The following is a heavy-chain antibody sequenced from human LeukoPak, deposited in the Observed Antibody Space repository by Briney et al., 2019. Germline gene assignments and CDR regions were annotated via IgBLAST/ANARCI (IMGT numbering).Heavy chain of an antibody. D-gene: IGHD2-15*01. Sequence: SETLSLTCAVYGGPFSGYCWSWIRQPPGKGLEWIGEINHSGSTNYNPSLKSRVTISVDTSKNQFSLNLTSVTAADTAVYYCARGPYCNGGACYRGMDVWGQGTTVTVSS. CDR1: GGPFSGYC. CDR3: ARGPYCNGGACYRGMDV. CDR2: INHSGST. V-gene: IGHV4-34*01. J-gene: IGHJ6*02.